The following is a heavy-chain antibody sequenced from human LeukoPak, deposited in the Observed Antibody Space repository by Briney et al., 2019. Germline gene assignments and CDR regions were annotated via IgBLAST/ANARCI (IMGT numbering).Heavy chain of an antibody. V-gene: IGHV4-30-2*01. CDR1: GGSISSGGYS. Sequence: SQTLSLTCAVSGGSISSGGYSWSWIRQPPGEGLEWIGYIYHSGSTYYNPSLKSRVTISVDRPKNQFSLKLSSVTAADTAVYYCARGAATVTTGFFDYWGQGTLVTVSS. CDR2: IYHSGST. CDR3: ARGAATVTTGFFDY. J-gene: IGHJ4*02. D-gene: IGHD4-17*01.